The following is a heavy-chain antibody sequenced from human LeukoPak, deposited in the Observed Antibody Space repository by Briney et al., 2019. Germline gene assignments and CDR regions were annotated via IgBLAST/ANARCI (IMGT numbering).Heavy chain of an antibody. CDR2: IIHSGSP. D-gene: IGHD5-18*01. CDR1: GGSISIYY. J-gene: IGHJ3*02. CDR3: ARPRGYTSDLFVVRGRAFDI. Sequence: PSETLSLTCTVSGGSISIYYWSWIRQPPGKGLEWIGEIIHSGSPNYNPSLKSRVTISVDTSKNQFSLKLSSVTAADTAVYYCARPRGYTSDLFVVRGRAFDIWGQGTMVTVSS. V-gene: IGHV4-34*12.